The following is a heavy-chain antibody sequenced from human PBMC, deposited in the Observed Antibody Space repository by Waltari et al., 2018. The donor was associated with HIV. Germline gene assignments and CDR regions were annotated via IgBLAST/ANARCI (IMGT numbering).Heavy chain of an antibody. Sequence: QVQLQQWGAGLLKPSETLSLTCAVYGGSFIGYSWSWIRQSPGKDLEWIGEINHGGSTIDNPADQSRVTMSVGTSKNSILRKLMFVTAAHTAVYYCVRRGTTVTTDSLDRRSRGTLVTCSS. CDR3: VRRGTTVTTDSLDR. CDR1: GGSFIGYS. CDR2: INHGGST. D-gene: IGHD4-17*01. J-gene: IGHJ2*01. V-gene: IGHV4-34*01.